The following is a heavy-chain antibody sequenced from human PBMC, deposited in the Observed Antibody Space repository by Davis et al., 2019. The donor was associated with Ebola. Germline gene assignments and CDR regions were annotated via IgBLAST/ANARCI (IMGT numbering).Heavy chain of an antibody. Sequence: GGSLRLSCAASGFTFSSYAMSWVRQAPGKGLEWVSAISSSGSTIYYADSVKGRFTISRDNSKNTLYLQMNSLRAEDTAVYYCARGYSRDRLGYWGQGTLVTVSS. CDR2: ISSSGSTI. CDR1: GFTFSSYA. V-gene: IGHV3-23*01. J-gene: IGHJ4*02. D-gene: IGHD6-13*01. CDR3: ARGYSRDRLGY.